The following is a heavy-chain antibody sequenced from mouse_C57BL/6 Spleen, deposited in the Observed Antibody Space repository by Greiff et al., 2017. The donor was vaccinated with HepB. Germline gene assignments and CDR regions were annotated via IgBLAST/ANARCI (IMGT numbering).Heavy chain of an antibody. CDR3: ARDWRDGYDDGYAMDY. CDR1: GFTFSDYY. J-gene: IGHJ4*01. D-gene: IGHD2-2*01. V-gene: IGHV5-16*01. CDR2: INYDGSST. Sequence: EVMLVESEGGLVQPGSSMKLSCTASGFTFSDYYMAWVRQVPEKGLEWVANINYDGSSTYYLDSLKSRFIISRDNAKNILYLQMSSLKSEDTATYYCARDWRDGYDDGYAMDYWGQGTSVTVSS.